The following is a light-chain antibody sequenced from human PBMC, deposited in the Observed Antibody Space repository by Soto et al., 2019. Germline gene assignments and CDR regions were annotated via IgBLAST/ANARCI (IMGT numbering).Light chain of an antibody. CDR1: SSDIGAYIY. J-gene: IGLJ1*01. CDR2: EVS. Sequence: QSALTQPPSASGSPGQSVTISCTGTSSDIGAYIYVSWYQQPPGKAPKLMISEVSRRPSGVPVRFSGSKSGNTASLTVSGLQTDEGANYYCRSYAGSKNFVSGTGTKRTV. CDR3: RSYAGSKNFV. V-gene: IGLV2-8*01.